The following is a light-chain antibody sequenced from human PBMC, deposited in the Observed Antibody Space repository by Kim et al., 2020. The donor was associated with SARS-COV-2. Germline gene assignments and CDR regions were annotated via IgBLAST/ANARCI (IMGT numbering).Light chain of an antibody. V-gene: IGLV3-21*01. Sequence: SYELTQPPSVSVAPGKTARISCGGSNIGNKGVHWYQQKAGQAPLLVIYSDSVRPSAIPERFSGSNSGNTATLTISRVGAGDEADYYCQVWDSIGDHWVFGGGTQLTVL. CDR3: QVWDSIGDHWV. CDR2: SDS. J-gene: IGLJ3*02. CDR1: NIGNKG.